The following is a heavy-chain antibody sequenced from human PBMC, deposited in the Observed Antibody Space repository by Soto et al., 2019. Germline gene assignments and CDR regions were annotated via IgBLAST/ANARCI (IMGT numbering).Heavy chain of an antibody. J-gene: IGHJ4*02. CDR3: ARDGDSSGYCYGLGYFDY. CDR2: IWYDGSNK. D-gene: IGHD3-22*01. CDR1: GFTFSSYG. V-gene: IGHV3-33*01. Sequence: QVQLVESGGGVVQPGRSLRLSCAASGFTFSSYGMHWVRQAPGKGLEWVAVIWYDGSNKYYADSVKGRFTISRDNSKNTLYLQMNSLRAEDTAVYYCARDGDSSGYCYGLGYFDYWGQGTLVTVSS.